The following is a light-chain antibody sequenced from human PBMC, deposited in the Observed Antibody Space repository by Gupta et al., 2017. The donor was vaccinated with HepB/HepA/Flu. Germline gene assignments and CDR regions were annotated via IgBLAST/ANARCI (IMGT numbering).Light chain of an antibody. J-gene: IGKJ4*01. CDR1: QSVGSY. CDR3: QQRFTWPPT. Sequence: EIVLTQSPATLSLSPGERATLSCRASQSVGSYLAWYHQKPGQAPRLLVFDASNSATGIPARFSGTGSGTDFTLTIISLEPEDFAVYYFQQRFTWPPTFGGGTKVEIK. CDR2: DAS. V-gene: IGKV3-11*01.